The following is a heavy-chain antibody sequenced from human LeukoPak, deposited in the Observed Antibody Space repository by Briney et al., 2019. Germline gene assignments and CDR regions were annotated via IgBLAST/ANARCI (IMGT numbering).Heavy chain of an antibody. D-gene: IGHD4-17*01. Sequence: PSETLSLTCTVSGYSICSGYYWDWIRQPPGKGLEWIGTLSHSGSSYYNPSLKSRVTISVETSKNQFSLKLSSVTAAGTAVYYCARVPTVTFFDYWGQGSLVTVSS. CDR2: LSHSGSS. V-gene: IGHV4-38-2*02. CDR3: ARVPTVTFFDY. J-gene: IGHJ4*02. CDR1: GYSICSGYY.